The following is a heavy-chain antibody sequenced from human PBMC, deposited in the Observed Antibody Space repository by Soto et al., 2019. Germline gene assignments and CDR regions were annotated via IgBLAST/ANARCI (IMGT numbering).Heavy chain of an antibody. J-gene: IGHJ5*02. CDR3: AHARDNWNYGWFDP. CDR2: IYWNDDK. V-gene: IGHV2-5*01. D-gene: IGHD1-7*01. CDR1: GFSLSTSGVG. Sequence: PTLVNPTQTLTLTCTFSGFSLSTSGVGVGWIRQPPGKALEWLALIYWNDDKRYSPSLKSRLTITKDTSKNQVVLTMTNMDPVDTATHYCAHARDNWNYGWFDPWGQGTLVTVSS.